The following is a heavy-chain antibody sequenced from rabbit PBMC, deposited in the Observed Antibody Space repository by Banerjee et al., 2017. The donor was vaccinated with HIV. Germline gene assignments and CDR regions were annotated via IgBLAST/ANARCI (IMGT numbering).Heavy chain of an antibody. J-gene: IGHJ6*01. D-gene: IGHD6-1*01. CDR1: GFTLSSNW. Sequence: QEQLEESGGDLVKPEGSLTLTCTASGFTLSSNWISWVRQAPGKGLEWIGIIYTGSTGTAYASWAKGRFTISKTSSTTVTLRTTSLTAADTATYFCARSTDSAYDTGFNFWGPGTLVTVS. V-gene: IGHV1S45*01. CDR2: IYTGSTGT. CDR3: ARSTDSAYDTGFNF.